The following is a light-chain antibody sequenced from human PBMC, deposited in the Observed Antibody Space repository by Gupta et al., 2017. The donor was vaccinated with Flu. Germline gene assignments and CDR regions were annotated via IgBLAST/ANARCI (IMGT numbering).Light chain of an antibody. CDR1: ALPTQY. Sequence: SYELPPPPSVSVSPGQTARITCSGDALPTQYAYWYQQKPGQAPVLVIYKDSERPSGIPERFSGSSSGTTVTLTISGVQAEDEADYYCQSADSSGTYVVFGGGTKLTVL. CDR2: KDS. J-gene: IGLJ2*01. CDR3: QSADSSGTYVV. V-gene: IGLV3-25*02.